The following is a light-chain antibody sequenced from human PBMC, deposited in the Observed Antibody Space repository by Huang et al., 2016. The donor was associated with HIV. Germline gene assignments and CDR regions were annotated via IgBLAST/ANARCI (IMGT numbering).Light chain of an antibody. V-gene: IGKV3-11*01. CDR3: HQRSNWFT. CDR2: EAS. CDR1: QSISSS. J-gene: IGKJ3*01. Sequence: EIVLTQSPSTLSLSPGERAILSCRASQSISSSLDWYKHKPGQAPRLIIYEASNRATGIPARFSGSGYGADFHLTISSLGPEDFAVYYCHQRSNWFTFGPGTRVDIK.